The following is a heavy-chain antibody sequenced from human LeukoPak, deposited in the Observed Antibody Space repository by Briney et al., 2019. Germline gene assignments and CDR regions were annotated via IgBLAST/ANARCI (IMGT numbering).Heavy chain of an antibody. Sequence: GGSLRLSCAASGFTFSHYWMHWVRQVPGKGLVWVSHINNDGSSTTYADSVKGRFTISRDNAKNTQYLQMNSLRAEDTAVYYCARETYCTSASCPIGDYFDYWGQGTLVTVSS. CDR1: GFTFSHYW. D-gene: IGHD2-2*01. CDR2: INNDGSST. V-gene: IGHV3-74*01. J-gene: IGHJ4*02. CDR3: ARETYCTSASCPIGDYFDY.